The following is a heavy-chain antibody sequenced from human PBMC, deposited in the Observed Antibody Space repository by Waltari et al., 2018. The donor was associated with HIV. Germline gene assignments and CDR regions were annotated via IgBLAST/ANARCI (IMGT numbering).Heavy chain of an antibody. V-gene: IGHV4-39*01. CDR2: MYYSGSA. CDR3: ARHSRALGASNYYYYGLDV. J-gene: IGHJ6*02. D-gene: IGHD3-10*01. Sequence: QLKLHESGPGLVKPSETLSLTCTVSGGSISSNNYIWGWIRQPPGRGLEWVASMYYSGSAYDNASLRSRFPTSVDTSKNQFSLQLTSVTAADTAVYYCARHSRALGASNYYYYGLDVWGQGTTVAVSS. CDR1: GGSISSNNYI.